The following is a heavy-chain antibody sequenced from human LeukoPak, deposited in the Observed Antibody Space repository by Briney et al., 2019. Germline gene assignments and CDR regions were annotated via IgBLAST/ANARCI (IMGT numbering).Heavy chain of an antibody. D-gene: IGHD5-24*01. CDR2: IYHSGST. V-gene: IGHV4-38-2*02. CDR3: ARGRDGYNFLNRGEYYYFDY. J-gene: IGHJ4*02. CDR1: GYSISSGYY. Sequence: PSETLSLTCTVSGYSISSGYYWGWIRQPPGKGLEWIGSIYHSGSTYYSSSLKSRVTISLDTSRNQFSLKLNSVTAADTAVYYCARGRDGYNFLNRGEYYYFDYWGQGTLVTVSS.